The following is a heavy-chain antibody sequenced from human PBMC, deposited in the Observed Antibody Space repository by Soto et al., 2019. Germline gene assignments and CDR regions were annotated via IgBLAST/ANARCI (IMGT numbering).Heavy chain of an antibody. J-gene: IGHJ4*02. CDR3: ARENPVDVSIDY. CDR1: GGSISSYY. CDR2: IYYSGST. Sequence: SETLSLTCTVSGGSISSYYWSWIRQPPGKGLEWIGYIYYSGSTNYNPSLKSRVTISVDTSKNQFSLKLSSVTAADTAVYYCARENPVDVSIDYWGQGTLVTVSS. D-gene: IGHD3-10*02. V-gene: IGHV4-59*01.